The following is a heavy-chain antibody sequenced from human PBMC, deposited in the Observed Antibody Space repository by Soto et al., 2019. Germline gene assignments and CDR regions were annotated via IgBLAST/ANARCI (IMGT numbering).Heavy chain of an antibody. CDR1: GFSLSNARMG. V-gene: IGHV2-26*01. D-gene: IGHD3-10*01. J-gene: IGHJ6*02. Sequence: KSGPTLVNPTETLTLTCTVSGFSLSNARMGVSWIRQPPGKALEWLAHIFSNDEKSYSTSLKSRLTISKDTSKSQVVLTMTNMDPVDTATYYCARIGSGYYYYGMDVWGQGTTVTVSS. CDR3: ARIGSGYYYYGMDV. CDR2: IFSNDEK.